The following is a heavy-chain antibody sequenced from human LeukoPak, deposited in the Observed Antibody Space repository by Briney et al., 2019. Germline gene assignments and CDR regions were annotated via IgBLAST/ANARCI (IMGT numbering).Heavy chain of an antibody. Sequence: SETLSLTCTVSGGSISSYYWSWIRQPPGKGLEWIGYIYYSGSTNYNPSLKSRVTISVDTSKNQFSLKLSSVTAADTAVYYCAGHDGSSGYWPLGYWGQGTLVTVSS. CDR3: AGHDGSSGYWPLGY. CDR1: GGSISSYY. CDR2: IYYSGST. D-gene: IGHD3-22*01. V-gene: IGHV4-59*08. J-gene: IGHJ4*02.